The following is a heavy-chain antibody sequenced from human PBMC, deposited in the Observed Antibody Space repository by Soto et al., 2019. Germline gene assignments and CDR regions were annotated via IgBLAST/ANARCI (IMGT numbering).Heavy chain of an antibody. V-gene: IGHV3-11*05. CDR2: IGSSSSYT. CDR3: ARDADILTGSDAFDI. J-gene: IGHJ3*02. CDR1: GFTFSDYY. Sequence: QVQLVESGGGLVKPGGSLRLSCAASGFTFSDYYMSWIRQAPGKGLEWVSYIGSSSSYTNYADSVKGRFTISRDSAKNSLYLQMNSLRAEDTAVYYCARDADILTGSDAFDIWGQGTIVTVSS. D-gene: IGHD3-9*01.